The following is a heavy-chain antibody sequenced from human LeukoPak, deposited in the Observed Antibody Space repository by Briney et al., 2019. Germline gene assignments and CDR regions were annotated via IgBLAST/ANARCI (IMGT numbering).Heavy chain of an antibody. CDR2: IYTSGST. D-gene: IGHD2-2*01. V-gene: IGHV4-61*02. CDR1: GGSISSGGYY. Sequence: SETLSLTCTVSGGSISSGGYYWSWIRQPAGKGLEWIGRIYTSGSTNYNPSLKSRVTISVDTSKNQFSLKLSSVTAADTAVYYCARDGYCSSTSCYDAFDIWGQGTMVTVSS. CDR3: ARDGYCSSTSCYDAFDI. J-gene: IGHJ3*02.